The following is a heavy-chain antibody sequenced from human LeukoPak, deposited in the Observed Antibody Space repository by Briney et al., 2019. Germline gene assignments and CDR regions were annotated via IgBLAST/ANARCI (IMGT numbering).Heavy chain of an antibody. V-gene: IGHV4-34*01. CDR2: INHSGST. D-gene: IGHD6-19*01. Sequence: SETLSLTCAVYGEYFSTYYYSWIRQPPGKGLEWIGEINHSGSTNYNPSLKCRLTISVDMSKKQFFLRLSSVTAADTAMYYCARDERAVAPPPQRDYYYYYGMDVWGQGTTVTVSS. CDR1: GEYFSTYY. CDR3: ARDERAVAPPPQRDYYYYYGMDV. J-gene: IGHJ6*02.